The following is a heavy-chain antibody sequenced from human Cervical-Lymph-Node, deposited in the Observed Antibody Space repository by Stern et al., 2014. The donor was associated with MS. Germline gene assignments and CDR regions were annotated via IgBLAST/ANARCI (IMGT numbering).Heavy chain of an antibody. CDR3: GRDIGYSSSH. CDR2: IYYSGTT. J-gene: IGHJ4*02. CDR1: GGSVSSGGFY. D-gene: IGHD6-6*01. Sequence: QLQLQESGPGLVKPSQTLSLTCTVSGGSVSSGGFYWSWIRQHPGKGLEWIGYIYYSGTTSYNPSLRSRVTISVDTSKNQFSLKLSSVTAADTAVYYCGRDIGYSSSHWGQGTLVTVSS. V-gene: IGHV4-31*03.